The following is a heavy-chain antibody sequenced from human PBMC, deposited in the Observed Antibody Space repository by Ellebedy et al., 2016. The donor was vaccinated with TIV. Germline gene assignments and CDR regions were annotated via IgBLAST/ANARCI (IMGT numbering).Heavy chain of an antibody. D-gene: IGHD6-19*01. J-gene: IGHJ6*02. Sequence: GESLKISXAASGFTFSSYGMHWVRQAPGKGLEWVAVISYDGSNKYYADSVKGRFTISRDNSKNTLYLQMNSLRAEDTAVYYCAKESIAVAGGMDVWGQGTTVTVSS. V-gene: IGHV3-30*18. CDR2: ISYDGSNK. CDR3: AKESIAVAGGMDV. CDR1: GFTFSSYG.